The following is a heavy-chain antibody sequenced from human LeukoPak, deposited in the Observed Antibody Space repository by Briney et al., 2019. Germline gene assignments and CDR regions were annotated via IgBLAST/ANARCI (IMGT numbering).Heavy chain of an antibody. J-gene: IGHJ4*02. V-gene: IGHV3-74*01. CDR2: INSDGSST. CDR3: ARGIRYSWYFDY. D-gene: IGHD1-14*01. Sequence: GGSLRLSCAASGFTFSRYWMHWVRQAPGKGLVWVSRINSDGSSTSYADSVKGRFTISRDNAKNTLYLQMNSLRAEDTAVYYCARGIRYSWYFDYWGQGTLVTVSS. CDR1: GFTFSRYW.